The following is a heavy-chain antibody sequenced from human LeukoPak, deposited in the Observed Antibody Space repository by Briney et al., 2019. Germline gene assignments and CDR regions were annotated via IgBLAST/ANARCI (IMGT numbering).Heavy chain of an antibody. D-gene: IGHD3-9*01. CDR3: AREYYDILPGDYYYYMDV. CDR2: IYTSGST. J-gene: IGHJ6*03. V-gene: IGHV4-4*07. Sequence: SETLSLTCTVSGGSISSYYSSWIRQPAGKGLEWIGRIYTSGSTNYNPSLKSRVTMSVDTSKNQFSLKLSSVTAADTAVYYCAREYYDILPGDYYYYMDVWGKGTTVTVSS. CDR1: GGSISSYY.